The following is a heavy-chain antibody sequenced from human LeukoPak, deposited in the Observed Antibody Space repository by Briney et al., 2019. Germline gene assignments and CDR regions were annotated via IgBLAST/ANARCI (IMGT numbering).Heavy chain of an antibody. CDR2: INHSGST. D-gene: IGHD3-10*01. V-gene: IGHV4-34*01. Sequence: SETLSLTCTVSGGSISSHYWSWIRQPPGKGLEWIGEINHSGSTNYNPSLKSRVTISVDTSKNQFSLKLSSVTAADTAVYYCARVGVIGWFDPWGQGTLVTVSS. J-gene: IGHJ5*02. CDR3: ARVGVIGWFDP. CDR1: GGSISSHY.